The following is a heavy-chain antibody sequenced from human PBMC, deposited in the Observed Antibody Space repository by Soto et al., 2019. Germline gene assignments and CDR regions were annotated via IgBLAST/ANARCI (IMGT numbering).Heavy chain of an antibody. V-gene: IGHV2-5*02. CDR2: IYWDDDK. J-gene: IGHJ4*02. D-gene: IGHD2-15*01. CDR1: GFSLTTSGVA. CDR3: ALRDYRSGFFDY. Sequence: SGPPLVNPTQTLTLTCTFSGFSLTTSGVAVGWIRQPPGKALEWLALIYWDDDKRYSPSLKSRLTITKDTSKNQVVLTMTTMDPVDTATYYCALRDYRSGFFDYWGQGVLVTVSS.